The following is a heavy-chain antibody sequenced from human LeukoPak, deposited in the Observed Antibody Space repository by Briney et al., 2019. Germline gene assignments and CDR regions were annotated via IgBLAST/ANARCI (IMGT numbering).Heavy chain of an antibody. J-gene: IGHJ1*01. D-gene: IGHD3-22*01. CDR3: ARVPLHDASGHYYSH. CDR2: INTGNGNT. V-gene: IGHV1-3*04. Sequence: ASVKVSCKTSGYTFTNYGMHWVRQAPRQSLEWMGWINTGNGNTKSSQKFQDRVTLSRDTSASTAYMELSSLSSEDTAVYYCARVPLHDASGHYYSHWGQGTLVTVSS. CDR1: GYTFTNYG.